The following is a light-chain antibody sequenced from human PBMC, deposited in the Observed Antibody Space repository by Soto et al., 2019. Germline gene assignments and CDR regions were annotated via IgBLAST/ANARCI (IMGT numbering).Light chain of an antibody. V-gene: IGKV1-5*03. CDR1: QTISSW. CDR3: QHSNSYSEA. CDR2: KAS. Sequence: DIQMTHSPSTLSASVGDRVIIVCRASQTISSWLAWYQQKPGKAPKLLIYKASTLKSGVPSRFSGSVSGTEGTITISSLQKDDGSTYYCQHSNSYSEAFGQGTKVDIK. J-gene: IGKJ1*01.